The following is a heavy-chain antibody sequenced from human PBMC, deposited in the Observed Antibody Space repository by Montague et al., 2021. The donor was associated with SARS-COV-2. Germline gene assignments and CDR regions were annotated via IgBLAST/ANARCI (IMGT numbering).Heavy chain of an antibody. CDR3: AREREGYSSSWYLDY. V-gene: IGHV4-59*01. CDR1: GGSISSYY. CDR2: IYYSGST. Sequence: SETLSLTCTVSGGSISSYYWSWIRQPPGKGLERIGYIYYSGSTNYNPSLKSRVTISVDTSKNQFSLKLSSVTAADTAVYYCAREREGYSSSWYLDYWGQGTLVTVSS. J-gene: IGHJ4*02. D-gene: IGHD6-13*01.